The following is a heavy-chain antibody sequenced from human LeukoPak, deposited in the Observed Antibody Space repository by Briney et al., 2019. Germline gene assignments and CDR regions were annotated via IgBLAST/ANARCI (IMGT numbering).Heavy chain of an antibody. CDR1: GGTFSSYA. V-gene: IGHV1-69*05. CDR3: ARGASMACSGGSCYSPIDY. CDR2: IIPIFGTA. D-gene: IGHD2-15*01. Sequence: SVKVSCKASGGTFSSYAISWVRQAPGQGLEWMGGIIPIFGTANYAQKFQGRVTTTTDESTSTAYMELSSLRSEDTAVYYCARGASMACSGGSCYSPIDYWGQGTLVTVSS. J-gene: IGHJ4*02.